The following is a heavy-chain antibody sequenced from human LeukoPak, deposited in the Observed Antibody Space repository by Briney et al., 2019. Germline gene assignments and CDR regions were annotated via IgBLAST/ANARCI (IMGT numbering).Heavy chain of an antibody. D-gene: IGHD3-3*01. Sequence: PGGSLRLSCAASGFTFSSYAMHWVRQAPGKGLEWVAVISYDGSNKYYADSVKGRFTISRDNSKNTLYLQMNSLRAEDTAVYYCARGNFTHDFWSGYYMGNYYYYGMDAWGQGTTVTVSS. J-gene: IGHJ6*02. CDR1: GFTFSSYA. CDR3: ARGNFTHDFWSGYYMGNYYYYGMDA. V-gene: IGHV3-30*14. CDR2: ISYDGSNK.